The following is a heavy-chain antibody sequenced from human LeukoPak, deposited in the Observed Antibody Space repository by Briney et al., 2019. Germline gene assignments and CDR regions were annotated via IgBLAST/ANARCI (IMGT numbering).Heavy chain of an antibody. Sequence: GGSLRLSCAASGFTSSRYAMHWVRQAPGKGLEYGSAISDNGGSTYYANSVKGRFTISRDNSKNTLYLQMGSLRPEDMAVYYCARGANVIRYFDWLRGDLWGQGTMVTVSS. D-gene: IGHD3-9*01. CDR3: ARGANVIRYFDWLRGDL. CDR1: GFTSSRYA. V-gene: IGHV3-64*01. CDR2: ISDNGGST. J-gene: IGHJ3*01.